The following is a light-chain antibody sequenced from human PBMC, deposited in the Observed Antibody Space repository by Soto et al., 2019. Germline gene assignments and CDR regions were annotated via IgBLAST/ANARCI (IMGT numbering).Light chain of an antibody. Sequence: QSALTQPPSASGSPGQSVTISCTGTSSDVGAYNYVSWYQQHPGKAPKVLIYEVVKWPSGVPDRFSGSKSGNTASLTVSGLQAEDEADYYCLSYAGSNAWVFGGGTKVTVL. V-gene: IGLV2-8*01. CDR3: LSYAGSNAWV. CDR2: EVV. CDR1: SSDVGAYNY. J-gene: IGLJ3*02.